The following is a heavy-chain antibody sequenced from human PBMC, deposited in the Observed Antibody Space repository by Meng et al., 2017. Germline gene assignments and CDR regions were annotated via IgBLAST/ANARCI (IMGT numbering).Heavy chain of an antibody. D-gene: IGHD1-26*01. CDR3: ARHSEYSGSYSDY. CDR2: IYPGDSDT. Sequence: GGSLRLSCNGSGYSFTSYWFGWVRQMPGKGLEWMGIIYPGDSDTRYSPSFQRQVTISADKSISTAHLQWSSLKASDTAMYYCARHSEYSGSYSDYLGQGTMVTVSS. CDR1: GYSFTSYW. V-gene: IGHV5-51*01. J-gene: IGHJ4*02.